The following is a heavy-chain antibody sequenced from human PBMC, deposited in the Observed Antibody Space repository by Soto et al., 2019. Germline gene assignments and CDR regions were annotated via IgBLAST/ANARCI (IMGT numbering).Heavy chain of an antibody. Sequence: EVQLLESGGGLVRPGGSLRLSCAASGFTFSHYVLSWVRQAPGGGLEWVSSISGSGSSVYLADSVRGWFAMSRDLSKKTLSLQMNSLTVEDTDIYYCAKFRASYLSAYYFCSGLEVWGQGTTVTVSS. CDR2: ISGSGSSV. V-gene: IGHV3-23*01. D-gene: IGHD2-2*02. CDR3: AKFRASYLSAYYFCSGLEV. CDR1: GFTFSHYV. J-gene: IGHJ6*02.